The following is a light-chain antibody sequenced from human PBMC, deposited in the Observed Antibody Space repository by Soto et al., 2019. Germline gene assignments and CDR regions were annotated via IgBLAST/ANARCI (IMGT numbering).Light chain of an antibody. J-gene: IGLJ1*01. V-gene: IGLV2-14*01. CDR3: SSYTSSSTVV. CDR1: SSDVGGYNY. CDR2: DVS. Sequence: QSALTQPASVSGSPGQSITISCTGTSSDVGGYNYVSRYQQHPGKAPKLMIYDVSNRPSGVSNRFSGSKSGNTASLTISGLQAEDEADYYCSSYTSSSTVVFGTGTKLTVL.